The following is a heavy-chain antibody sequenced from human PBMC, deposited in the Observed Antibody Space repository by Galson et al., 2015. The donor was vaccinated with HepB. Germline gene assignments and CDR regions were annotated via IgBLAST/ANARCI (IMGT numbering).Heavy chain of an antibody. D-gene: IGHD4-17*01. V-gene: IGHV4-39*07. J-gene: IGHJ5*02. CDR3: ARDRYGDYVPSNWFDP. CDR1: GGSISSSSYY. Sequence: LSLTCTVSGGSISSSSYYWGWIRQPPGKGLEWIGSIYYSGSTYYNPSLKSRVTISVDTSKNQFSLKLSSVTAADTAVYYCARDRYGDYVPSNWFDPWGQGTLVTVSS. CDR2: IYYSGST.